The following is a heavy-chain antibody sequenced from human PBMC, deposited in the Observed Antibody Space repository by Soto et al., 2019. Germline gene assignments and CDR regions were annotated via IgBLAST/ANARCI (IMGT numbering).Heavy chain of an antibody. V-gene: IGHV5-51*01. CDR1: GYSFTSYW. CDR2: IYPGDSDT. D-gene: IGHD6-6*01. Sequence: PGESLKISCKGSGYSFTSYWIGWVRQMPGKGLEWMGIIYPGDSDTRYSPSFQGQVTISADKSISTAYLQWSSLKASDTAVYYCARDYGIAARAYYYYYYMDVWGKGTTVTVSS. J-gene: IGHJ6*03. CDR3: ARDYGIAARAYYYYYYMDV.